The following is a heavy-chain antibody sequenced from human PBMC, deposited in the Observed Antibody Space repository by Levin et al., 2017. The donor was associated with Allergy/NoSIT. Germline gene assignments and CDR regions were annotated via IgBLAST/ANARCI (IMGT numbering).Heavy chain of an antibody. Sequence: ASVKVSCKASGYAFSDYYMHWVRQAPGQGLEWMGWMNPKSGGTNYVQKFQGRVTMTRDTSISTAYMELSRLRSDDTVVYYCVRASGSYFYWGQGTLVTVSS. D-gene: IGHD1-26*01. CDR3: VRASGSYFY. V-gene: IGHV1-2*02. CDR2: MNPKSGGT. CDR1: GYAFSDYY. J-gene: IGHJ4*02.